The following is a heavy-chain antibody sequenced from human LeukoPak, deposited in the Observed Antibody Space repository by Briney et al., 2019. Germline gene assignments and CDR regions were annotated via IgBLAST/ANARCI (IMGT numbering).Heavy chain of an antibody. V-gene: IGHV3-7*01. CDR1: GFTFSSYW. CDR2: INQDGSEK. D-gene: IGHD3-3*01. Sequence: GGSLRLSCAASGFTFSSYWMSWVRQAPGKGLEWVANINQDGSEKYYVDSVKGRFTISRDNAKNSLYLQMKRLRAEDTAVYYCARDQGFSYYYYYMDVWGKGTTVTISS. J-gene: IGHJ6*03. CDR3: ARDQGFSYYYYYMDV.